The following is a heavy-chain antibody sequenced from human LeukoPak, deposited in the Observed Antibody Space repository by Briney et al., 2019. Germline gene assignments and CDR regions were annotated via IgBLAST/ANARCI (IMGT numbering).Heavy chain of an antibody. J-gene: IGHJ4*02. CDR2: INHSGST. V-gene: IGHV4-34*01. D-gene: IGHD6-13*01. CDR3: ARAERIAAAY. CDR1: DVSFSGYY. Sequence: PSETLSLTCAVYDVSFSGYYWSWIRQPPGKGLEWIGEINHSGSTNYNPSLKSRVTISVDTSKNQFSLNLRSVTAADTAVYYCARAERIAAAYWGQGTLVTVSS.